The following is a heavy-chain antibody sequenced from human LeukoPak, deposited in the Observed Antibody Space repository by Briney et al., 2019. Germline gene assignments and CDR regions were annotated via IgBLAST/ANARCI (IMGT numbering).Heavy chain of an antibody. Sequence: GGSLRLSCAASGFTFSSYSMNWVRQAPGKGLEWVSYISSSSSTIYYADSVKGRFTISRDNAKNSLYLQMNSLRAEDTAVYYCARDDGSGYYFDIWGQGTMATVSS. D-gene: IGHD3-3*01. CDR1: GFTFSSYS. J-gene: IGHJ3*02. CDR2: ISSSSSTI. V-gene: IGHV3-48*01. CDR3: ARDDGSGYYFDI.